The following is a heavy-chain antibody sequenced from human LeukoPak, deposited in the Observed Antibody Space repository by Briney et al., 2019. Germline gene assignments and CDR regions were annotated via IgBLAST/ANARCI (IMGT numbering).Heavy chain of an antibody. CDR1: GFTFSDYY. CDR3: ARRRGSSWSYYFDY. J-gene: IGHJ4*02. Sequence: GGSLGLSCAASGFTFSDYYMSWIRQAPGKGLEWVSYISSSGSTIYYADSVKGRFTISRDNAKNSLYLQMNSLRAEDTAVYYCARRRGSSWSYYFDYWGQGTLVTVSS. CDR2: ISSSGSTI. D-gene: IGHD6-13*01. V-gene: IGHV3-11*01.